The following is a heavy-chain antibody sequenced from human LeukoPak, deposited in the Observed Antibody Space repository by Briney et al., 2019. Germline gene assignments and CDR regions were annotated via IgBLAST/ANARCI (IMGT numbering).Heavy chain of an antibody. Sequence: ASVKLSCKASGYTFTGYHIHWVRQAPGQGLEWMGWISAYNGNTNYTQNLQGRVTMTTDTSTTTSHIALTIRRPHAPAGNTFARVGPTYNWFDPWGQGTLVTVSS. CDR3: ARVGPTYNWFDP. V-gene: IGHV1-18*04. CDR1: GYTFTGYH. CDR2: ISAYNGNT. J-gene: IGHJ5*02.